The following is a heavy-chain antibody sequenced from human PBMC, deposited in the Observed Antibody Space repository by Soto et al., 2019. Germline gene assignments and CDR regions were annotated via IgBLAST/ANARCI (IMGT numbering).Heavy chain of an antibody. J-gene: IGHJ4*02. V-gene: IGHV6-1*01. CDR1: GDSVSSNHAT. CDR2: TYYRSKWYY. CDR3: AREYETGWST. D-gene: IGHD6-19*01. Sequence: SQTLSLTCAISGDSVSSNHATWDWIRQSPSRGLEWLGRTYYRSKWYYDYALSVKSRITINPDTSNNQLSLQLNSVTPDDTAVNYCAREYETGWSTWGQGTLVTVS.